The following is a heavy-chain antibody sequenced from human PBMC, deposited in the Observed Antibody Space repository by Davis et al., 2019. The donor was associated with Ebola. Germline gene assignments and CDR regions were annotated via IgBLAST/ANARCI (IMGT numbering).Heavy chain of an antibody. CDR3: ARNEWGYNSRGADDAFDI. CDR2: IYYSGST. D-gene: IGHD5-24*01. V-gene: IGHV4-39*07. J-gene: IGHJ3*02. Sequence: SETLSLTCTVSGGSISSSSYYWGWIRQPPGKGLEWIGTIYYSGSTYYNPSLKSRVTISVDTSKNQVSLKLSSVTAADTAVYYCARNEWGYNSRGADDAFDIWGQGTMVTVSS. CDR1: GGSISSSSYY.